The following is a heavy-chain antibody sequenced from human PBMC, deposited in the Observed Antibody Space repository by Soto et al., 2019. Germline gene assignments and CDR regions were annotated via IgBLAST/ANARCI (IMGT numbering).Heavy chain of an antibody. CDR1: GGSISSYY. J-gene: IGHJ6*02. CDR2: IYYSGST. CDR3: ARGGFWSGYFRYYYYGTDV. D-gene: IGHD3-3*01. Sequence: SETLSLTCTVSGGSISSYYWSWIRQPPGKGLEWIGYIYYSGSTNYNPSLKSRVTISVDTSKNQFSLKLSSVTAADTAVYYCARGGFWSGYFRYYYYGTDVWGQGTTVTVSS. V-gene: IGHV4-59*01.